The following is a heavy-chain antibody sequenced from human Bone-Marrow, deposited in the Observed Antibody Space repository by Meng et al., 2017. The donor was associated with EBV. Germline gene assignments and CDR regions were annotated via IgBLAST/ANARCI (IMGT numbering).Heavy chain of an antibody. CDR2: IYYSGST. Sequence: QLQELGPGLVQPSDTLSLTCLGSGGSVSSGSYYWSWIRQPPGKGLQWIGYIYYSGSTNYNPSLKSRATISMDTSKNQFSLKLSSVTAADTAVYYCAREGSPFYYDSSGYDLWGQGTLVTVSS. D-gene: IGHD3-22*01. V-gene: IGHV4-61*01. J-gene: IGHJ4*02. CDR3: AREGSPFYYDSSGYDL. CDR1: GGSVSSGSYY.